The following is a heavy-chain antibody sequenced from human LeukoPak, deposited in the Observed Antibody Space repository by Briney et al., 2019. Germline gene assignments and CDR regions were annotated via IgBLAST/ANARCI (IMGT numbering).Heavy chain of an antibody. CDR3: ARVSSWGDDFWSGYYTWLDYYYYGMDV. V-gene: IGHV1-24*01. J-gene: IGHJ6*02. CDR1: GYTLTELS. CDR2: FDPEDGET. D-gene: IGHD3-3*01. Sequence: ASVKVSCKVSGYTLTELSMHWVRQAPGKGLEWMGGFDPEDGETIYAQKFQGRVTMTEDTSTDTAYMELSSLRSEDTAVYYCARVSSWGDDFWSGYYTWLDYYYYGMDVWGQGTTVTVSS.